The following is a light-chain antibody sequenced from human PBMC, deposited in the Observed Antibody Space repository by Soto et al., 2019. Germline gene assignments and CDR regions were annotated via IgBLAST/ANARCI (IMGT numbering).Light chain of an antibody. CDR3: QQYNDYQYT. CDR2: RAS. J-gene: IGKJ2*01. V-gene: IGKV1-5*03. CDR1: QSISNW. Sequence: DIQMTQSPSTLSASIGDRVTITCRASQSISNWLAWYQQKPGKAPKLLIYRASGLETGVPSRFSGSGSGTDFTLTISSLQPDDFATYYCQQYNDYQYTFGQGTRLEIK.